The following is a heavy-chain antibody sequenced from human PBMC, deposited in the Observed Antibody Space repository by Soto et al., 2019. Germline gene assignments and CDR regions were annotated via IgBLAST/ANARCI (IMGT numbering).Heavy chain of an antibody. D-gene: IGHD5-18*01. V-gene: IGHV1-3*01. CDR2: INAGNGNT. J-gene: IGHJ6*02. CDR3: ARPVLMDTGMRYYYGMDV. CDR1: GYTFTSYA. Sequence: ASVKVSCKASGYTFTSYAMHWVRQAPGQRLEWMGWINAGNGNTKYSQKFQGRITITRDTSASTAYMELSSLRSEDTAVYYCARPVLMDTGMRYYYGMDVWGQGTTVTVSS.